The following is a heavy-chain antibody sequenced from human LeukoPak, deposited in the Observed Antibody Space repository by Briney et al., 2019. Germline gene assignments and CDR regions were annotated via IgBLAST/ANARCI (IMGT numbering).Heavy chain of an antibody. D-gene: IGHD6-6*01. V-gene: IGHV1-69*05. CDR3: ASPSAGSSSPPYFDY. J-gene: IGHJ4*02. Sequence: GASVKVSCKASGGTFSSYAISWVRQAPGQGLEWMGGIIPIFGTANYAQKFQGRVTITTDESTSTAYMELSSLGSEDTAVYYCASPSAGSSSPPYFDYWGQGTLVTVSS. CDR2: IIPIFGTA. CDR1: GGTFSSYA.